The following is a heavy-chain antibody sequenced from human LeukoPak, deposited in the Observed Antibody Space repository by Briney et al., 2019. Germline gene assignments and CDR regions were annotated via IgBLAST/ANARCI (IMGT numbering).Heavy chain of an antibody. V-gene: IGHV3-23*01. J-gene: IGHJ2*01. D-gene: IGHD6-19*01. CDR2: ISGSGGST. CDR3: AKDRLGSGWPDWYFDL. CDR1: GFTFSSYA. Sequence: PGGSLRLSCAASGFTFSSYAMSWVRQAPGKGLEWVSAISGSGGSTCYADSVKGRFTISRDNSKNTLYLQMNSLRAEDTAVYYCAKDRLGSGWPDWYFDLWGRGTLVTVSS.